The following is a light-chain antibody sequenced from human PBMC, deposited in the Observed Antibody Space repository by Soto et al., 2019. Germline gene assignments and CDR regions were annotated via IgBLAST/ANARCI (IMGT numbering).Light chain of an antibody. Sequence: IQMTQSPSSLSSSLGDRVTIICRASQDIRNDLGWYQQKPGKAPNLLMYTASNLQSGVPSRFSGSGSGTEFTLTITSLKTDDFSTYYCQQYNSYPWTFGQGTKVDIK. CDR1: QDIRND. J-gene: IGKJ1*01. CDR3: QQYNSYPWT. V-gene: IGKV1-17*01. CDR2: TAS.